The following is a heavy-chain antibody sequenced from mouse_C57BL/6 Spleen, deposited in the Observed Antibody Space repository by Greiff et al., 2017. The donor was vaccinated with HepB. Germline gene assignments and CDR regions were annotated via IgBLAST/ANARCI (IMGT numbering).Heavy chain of an antibody. CDR1: GYTFTTYW. J-gene: IGHJ2*01. V-gene: IGHV1-61*01. CDR2: IYPSDSET. CDR3: ARRVDYGSLDY. Sequence: QVQLQQPGAELVRPGSSAKLSCKASGYTFTTYWLDWVKQRPGQGLEWIGNIYPSDSETHYNQKFKDKATLTVDKSSSTAYMQLSSLTSEDSAVYYCARRVDYGSLDYWGQGATLTVSS. D-gene: IGHD1-1*01.